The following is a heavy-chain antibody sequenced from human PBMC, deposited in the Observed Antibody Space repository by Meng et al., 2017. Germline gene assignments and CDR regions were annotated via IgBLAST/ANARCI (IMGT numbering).Heavy chain of an antibody. CDR2: IIPIFGTA. CDR3: ARLIAAAGENWCDP. V-gene: IGHV1-69*13. J-gene: IGHJ5*01. D-gene: IGHD6-13*01. CDR1: GGTFSSYA. Sequence: SVKVSCKASGGTFSSYAISWVRQAPGQGLEWMGGIIPIFGTANYAQTFQGRVTITADESTSTAYMELGSLRSEDTAVYYCARLIAAAGENWCDPGGQGNRVTVSS.